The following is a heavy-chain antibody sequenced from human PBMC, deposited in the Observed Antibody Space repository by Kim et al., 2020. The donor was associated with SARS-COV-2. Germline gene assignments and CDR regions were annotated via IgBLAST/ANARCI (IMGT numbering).Heavy chain of an antibody. V-gene: IGHV3-7*03. Sequence: GGSLRLSCAASGFTFSSYWMSWVRQAPGKGLEWVANIKQDGSEKYYVDSVKGRFTISRDNAKNSLYLQMNSLRAEDTAVYYCARVLDYPSYYFDYWGQGTLVTVSS. CDR3: ARVLDYPSYYFDY. CDR1: GFTFSSYW. J-gene: IGHJ4*02. D-gene: IGHD3-16*01. CDR2: IKQDGSEK.